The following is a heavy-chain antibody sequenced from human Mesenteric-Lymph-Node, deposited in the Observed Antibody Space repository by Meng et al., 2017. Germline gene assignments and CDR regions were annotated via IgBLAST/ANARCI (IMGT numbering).Heavy chain of an antibody. Sequence: SLKISCAASGFTFDDYAMHWVRQAPGKGLEWVSGISWNSGSIGYADSVKGRFTISRDNAKNSLYLQMNSLRAEDTAVYYCARVGRRDPNFDYWGQGTLVTVSS. J-gene: IGHJ4*02. CDR1: GFTFDDYA. V-gene: IGHV3-9*01. CDR2: ISWNSGSI. CDR3: ARVGRRDPNFDY.